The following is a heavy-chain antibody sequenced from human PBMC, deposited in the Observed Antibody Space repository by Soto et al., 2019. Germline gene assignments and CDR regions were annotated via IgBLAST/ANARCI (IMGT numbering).Heavy chain of an antibody. J-gene: IGHJ3*02. CDR3: ARGTYDILTGYYPAVFGI. V-gene: IGHV4-31*03. CDR2: IFYSGST. CDR1: GGSISSGHYY. Sequence: SETLSLTCTVSGGSISSGHYYWTWIRQRPGEGLEWIGYIFYSGSTNYNPSLKSRLTISLDAPKKQFSLRLSSVTAADTAVYYCARGTYDILTGYYPAVFGIWGQGTMVTVSS. D-gene: IGHD3-9*01.